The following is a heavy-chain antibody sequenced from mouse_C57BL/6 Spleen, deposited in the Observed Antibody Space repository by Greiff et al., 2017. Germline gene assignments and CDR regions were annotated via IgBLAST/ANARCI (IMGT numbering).Heavy chain of an antibody. CDR1: GYTFTSYW. CDR3: ARYKGDYYFDY. V-gene: IGHV1-50*01. CDR2: IDPSDSYT. Sequence: VQLQQPGAELVKPGASVKLSCKASGYTFTSYWMQWVKQRPGQGLEWIGEIDPSDSYTNYNQKFKGKATLTVDTSSGTAYMQLSSLTSEDSAVYYCARYKGDYYFDYWGQGTTLTVSS. J-gene: IGHJ2*01. D-gene: IGHD1-3*01.